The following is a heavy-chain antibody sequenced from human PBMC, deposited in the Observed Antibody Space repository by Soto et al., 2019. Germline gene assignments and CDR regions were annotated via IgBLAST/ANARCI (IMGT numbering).Heavy chain of an antibody. Sequence: SETLSLTCTVSGGSISSYYWSWIRQHAGKGLEWIGRIYTSGSTNYNPSLKSRVTMSVDTSKNQFSLKLSSVTAADTAVYYCARGATCITMVRGVSFCYYGMYVWGQGSTVRVSS. V-gene: IGHV4-4*07. CDR1: GGSISSYY. J-gene: IGHJ6*02. D-gene: IGHD3-10*01. CDR3: ARGATCITMVRGVSFCYYGMYV. CDR2: IYTSGST.